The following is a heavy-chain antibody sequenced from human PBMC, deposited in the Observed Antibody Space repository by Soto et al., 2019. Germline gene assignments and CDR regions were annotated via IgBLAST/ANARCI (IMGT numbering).Heavy chain of an antibody. Sequence: PSETLSLTCAVYGGSFSGYYWSWIRQPPGKGLEWIGEINHSGSTNYNPSLKSRVTISVDTSKNQFYLKLSSVTAADTALYYCARPRSVGSYYKSFDYWGQGTLVTVSS. CDR3: ARPRSVGSYYKSFDY. CDR1: GGSFSGYY. V-gene: IGHV4-34*01. D-gene: IGHD3-10*01. CDR2: INHSGST. J-gene: IGHJ4*02.